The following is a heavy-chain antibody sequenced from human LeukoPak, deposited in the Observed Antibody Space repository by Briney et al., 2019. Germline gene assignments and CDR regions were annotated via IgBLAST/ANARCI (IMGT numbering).Heavy chain of an antibody. CDR1: GGSFSGYY. J-gene: IGHJ5*02. Sequence: SETLSLTCALYGGSFSGYYWSWIRQPPGKGLEWIGEINHSGSTNYNPSLKSRVTISVDTSKNQFSLKLSSVTAADTAVYYCARDLTGFDPWGQGTLVTVSS. D-gene: IGHD7-27*01. CDR3: ARDLTGFDP. V-gene: IGHV4-34*01. CDR2: INHSGST.